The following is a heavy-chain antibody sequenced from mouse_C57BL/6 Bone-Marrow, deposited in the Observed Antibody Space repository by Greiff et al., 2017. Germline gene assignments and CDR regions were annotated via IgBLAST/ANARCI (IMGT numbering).Heavy chain of an antibody. J-gene: IGHJ4*01. Sequence: QVQLQQSGAELARPGASVKLSCKASGYTFTSYGISWVKQRTGQGLEWIGEIYPRSGNTYYNEKFKGKATLTADKSSSTAYMELRSLTSEDSAVXFCARETAQAYYARDYWGQGTSVTVSS. CDR1: GYTFTSYG. CDR2: IYPRSGNT. D-gene: IGHD3-2*02. V-gene: IGHV1-81*01. CDR3: ARETAQAYYARDY.